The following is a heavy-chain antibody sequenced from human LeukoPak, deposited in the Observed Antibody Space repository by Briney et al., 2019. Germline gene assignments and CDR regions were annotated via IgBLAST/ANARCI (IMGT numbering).Heavy chain of an antibody. J-gene: IGHJ6*03. CDR3: ARRFGRKFGERFYYYHYMDV. V-gene: IGHV4-39*07. Sequence: PSETLSLTCTVSGGSITSNNYYWDWIRQPPGKGLEWIGEINDSGSTNYNPSLKSRVTISVDTSKNQFSLRLTSVTAADTAVYYCARRFGRKFGERFYYYHYMDVWGKGTTVTISS. CDR2: INDSGST. D-gene: IGHD3-10*01. CDR1: GGSITSNNYY.